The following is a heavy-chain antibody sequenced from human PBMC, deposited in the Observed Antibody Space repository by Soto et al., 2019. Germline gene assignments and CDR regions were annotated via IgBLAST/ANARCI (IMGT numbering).Heavy chain of an antibody. CDR3: TPGYRGSDFDY. D-gene: IGHD3-10*01. Sequence: EVQLVESGGGLIMPGGSLRLSCAASGFTFTDAWMSWVRQAPGKGLEWIGLIKSKTDGVTTDYAAPVKGRFSISRDDSKPTLYLEMNSRPTEDTAVYYCTPGYRGSDFDYWGQGTLVTFSS. CDR2: IKSKTDGVTT. CDR1: GFTFTDAW. V-gene: IGHV3-15*01. J-gene: IGHJ4*02.